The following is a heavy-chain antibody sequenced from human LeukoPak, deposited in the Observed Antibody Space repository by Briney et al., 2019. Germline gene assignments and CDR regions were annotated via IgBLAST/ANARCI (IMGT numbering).Heavy chain of an antibody. CDR3: ARDWFDGDYDRFDY. V-gene: IGHV3-7*03. CDR1: GFTFSSYW. Sequence: GGSLRLSCAVSGFTFSSYWMSWFRQAPGKGLEWVANINQDGSQKFSVDSVKGRFTISRGNAKNSLSLQMNSLRVEDTAVYYCARDWFDGDYDRFDYWGQGTLVTVSS. CDR2: INQDGSQK. J-gene: IGHJ4*02. D-gene: IGHD4-17*01.